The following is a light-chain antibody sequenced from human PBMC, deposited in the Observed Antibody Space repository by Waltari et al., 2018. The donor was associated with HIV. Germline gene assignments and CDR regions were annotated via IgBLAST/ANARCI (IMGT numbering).Light chain of an antibody. CDR2: QDS. V-gene: IGLV3-1*01. CDR1: KLGDKY. Sequence: SYEVTQPPSVSVSPGQTASITCSGHKLGDKYACWYQQRPGQSPVLVIYQDSKRPSAIPERFSGSNSGNTATLTISGTQAMDEADYYCQAWDSSTVVFGGGTKLTVL. CDR3: QAWDSSTVV. J-gene: IGLJ2*01.